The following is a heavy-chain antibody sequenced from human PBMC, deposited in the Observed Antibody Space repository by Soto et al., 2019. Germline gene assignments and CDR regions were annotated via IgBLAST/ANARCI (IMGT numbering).Heavy chain of an antibody. CDR3: ARGQHYDLLFYYYGMDV. CDR1: GYTFTSYG. Sequence: ASVKVSCKASGYTFTSYGISWVRQAPGQGLEWMGWISAYNGNTNYAQKLQGRVTMTTDTSTSTAYMELRSLRSDDTAVYYCARGQHYDLLFYYYGMDVWGQGTTVTVSS. J-gene: IGHJ6*02. D-gene: IGHD3-9*01. CDR2: ISAYNGNT. V-gene: IGHV1-18*01.